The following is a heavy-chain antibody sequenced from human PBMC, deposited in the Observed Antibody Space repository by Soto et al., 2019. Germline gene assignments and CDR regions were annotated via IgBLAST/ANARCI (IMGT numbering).Heavy chain of an antibody. Sequence: PETLSLTCAVSGYSISSGYYWGWIRQPPGKGLEWIGSIYHSGSTYYNPSLKSRVTISVDTSKNQFSLKLSSVTAADTAVYYCARVDILTVYGCMDVWGQGTKVT. D-gene: IGHD3-9*01. V-gene: IGHV4-38-2*01. CDR2: IYHSGST. J-gene: IGHJ6*02. CDR3: ARVDILTVYGCMDV. CDR1: GYSISSGYY.